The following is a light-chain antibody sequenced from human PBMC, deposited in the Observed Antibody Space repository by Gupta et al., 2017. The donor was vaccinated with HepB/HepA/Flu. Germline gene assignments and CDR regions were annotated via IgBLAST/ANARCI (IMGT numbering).Light chain of an antibody. J-gene: IGKJ4*01. CDR1: QSIGSY. Sequence: EIVLTQSPATLSLSPGERGTLSCRDSQSIGSYLAWYQQKPGQAPRLLIYDASNRATGIPARFSGSGSGTDFTLTISSLEPEDFAVYYCQQRATWPLTFGGGTKVEIK. V-gene: IGKV3-11*01. CDR2: DAS. CDR3: QQRATWPLT.